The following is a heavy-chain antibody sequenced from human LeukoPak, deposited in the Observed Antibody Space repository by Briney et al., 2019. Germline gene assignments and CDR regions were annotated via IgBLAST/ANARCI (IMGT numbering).Heavy chain of an antibody. CDR3: AKFSGGFDY. V-gene: IGHV1-46*01. J-gene: IGHJ4*02. D-gene: IGHD3-10*01. CDR1: GYTFTIYY. CDR2: INPSGGST. Sequence: ASVKVSFKASGYTFTIYYMHWVRQAPGQGLEWMGIINPSGGSTSYAQKFQGRVTMTRDTSTSTVYMELSSLRSEDTAVYYCAKFSGGFDYWGQGTLVTVSS.